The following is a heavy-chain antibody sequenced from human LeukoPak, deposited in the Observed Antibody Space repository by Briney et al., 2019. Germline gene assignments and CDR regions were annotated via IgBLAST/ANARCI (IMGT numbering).Heavy chain of an antibody. CDR2: ISYDGSNQ. CDR3: AKDDPTTETFDP. V-gene: IGHV3-30*18. Sequence: PGGSLRLSCAASGFTFSSYGMHWVRQAPVKGLEWVAVISYDGSNQYYADSVKGRFTISRDNSKNTLYLQMNSLRAEDTAVYYCAKDDPTTETFDPWGQGTLVTVSS. CDR1: GFTFSSYG. D-gene: IGHD4-11*01. J-gene: IGHJ5*02.